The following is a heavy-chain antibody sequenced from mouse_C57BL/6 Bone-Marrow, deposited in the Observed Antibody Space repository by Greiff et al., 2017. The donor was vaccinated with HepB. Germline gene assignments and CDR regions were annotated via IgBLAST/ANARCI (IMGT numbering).Heavy chain of an antibody. Sequence: VQLKESGAELVRPGASVTLSCKASGYTFTDYEMHWVKQTPVHGLEWIGAIDPETGGTAYNQKFKGKAILTADKSSSTSYMELRSLTSEDSAVYYCTRRIYWGQGTTLTVSS. CDR3: TRRIY. J-gene: IGHJ2*01. CDR2: IDPETGGT. CDR1: GYTFTDYE. V-gene: IGHV1-15*01.